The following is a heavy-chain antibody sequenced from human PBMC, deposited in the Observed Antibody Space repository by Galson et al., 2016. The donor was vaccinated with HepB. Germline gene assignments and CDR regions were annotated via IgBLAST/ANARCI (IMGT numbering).Heavy chain of an antibody. J-gene: IGHJ4*02. CDR1: GFTFDDYA. Sequence: SLRLSCAASGFTFDDYAMHWVRQAPGKGLEWVSGINWNSGTEAYAESVKGRFTISRDNAEKSLYLQMNSLRLEDTALYYCAKTEYFDNSYFDSWGQGTLVTVSS. V-gene: IGHV3-9*01. CDR2: INWNSGTE. CDR3: AKTEYFDNSYFDS. D-gene: IGHD3-22*01.